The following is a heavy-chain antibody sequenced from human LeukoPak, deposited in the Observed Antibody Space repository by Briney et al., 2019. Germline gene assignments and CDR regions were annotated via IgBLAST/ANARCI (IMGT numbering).Heavy chain of an antibody. CDR1: GFTFSNYG. Sequence: PGGSLRLSCAASGFTFSNYGMHWVRQAPGKGLEWVAVIWNDGSNKYYADSMKGRFTISRDNFKNTLFLQMNSLRAEDTAVYYCAKDREMATMSEYYFDYWGQGTLVTVSS. J-gene: IGHJ4*02. V-gene: IGHV3-33*06. CDR3: AKDREMATMSEYYFDY. CDR2: IWNDGSNK. D-gene: IGHD5-24*01.